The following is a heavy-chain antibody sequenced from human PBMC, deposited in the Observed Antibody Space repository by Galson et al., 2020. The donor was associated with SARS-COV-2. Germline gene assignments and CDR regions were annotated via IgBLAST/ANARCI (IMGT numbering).Heavy chain of an antibody. D-gene: IGHD2-8*02. CDR2: ISDSGGST. V-gene: IGHV3-23*01. CDR3: AKEAGGGGMGV. CDR1: GFTFSSYA. Sequence: GGSLRLTCTASGFTFSSYAMSWVRQAPGKGLEWVSAISDSGGSTYYADSVKRRFTISRDNAKHTLYLQMNSLSAEDTAVYYCAKEAGGGGMGVWGQGTRVTVSS. J-gene: IGHJ6*02.